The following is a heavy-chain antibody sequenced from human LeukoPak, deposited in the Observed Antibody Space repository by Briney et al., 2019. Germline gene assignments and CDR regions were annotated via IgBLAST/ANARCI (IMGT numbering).Heavy chain of an antibody. CDR2: INPNSGGT. D-gene: IGHD2-15*01. Sequence: ASVKVSCKASGYTFTGYYMHWVRQAPGQGLEWMGWINPNSGGTNYAQKFQGRVTMTRDTSISTAYMELSRLRSDDTAVYYCARERPIVVVVAATDLDYWGQGTLVTVSS. J-gene: IGHJ4*02. CDR3: ARERPIVVVVAATDLDY. CDR1: GYTFTGYY. V-gene: IGHV1-2*02.